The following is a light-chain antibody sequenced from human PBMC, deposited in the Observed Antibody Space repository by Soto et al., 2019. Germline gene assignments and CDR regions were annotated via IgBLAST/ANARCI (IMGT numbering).Light chain of an antibody. CDR3: QQRNDWPPWT. Sequence: EIVLTQSPATLSLSPGERATLSCRASQSIASFLAWYQQKPGQAPRLLIYDASNRATGVPARFSGSGSGTDSTLTISILEPEDFAGYYCQQRNDWPPWTFGQGTRVEIK. J-gene: IGKJ1*01. CDR1: QSIASF. V-gene: IGKV3-11*01. CDR2: DAS.